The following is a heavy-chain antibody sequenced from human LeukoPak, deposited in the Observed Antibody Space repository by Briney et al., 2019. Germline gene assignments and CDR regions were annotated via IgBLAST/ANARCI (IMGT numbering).Heavy chain of an antibody. V-gene: IGHV4-39*01. CDR1: GGSISSSSYY. CDR3: ARHAYVLEWLSSPFDY. CDR2: IYYSGST. Sequence: SETLSLTCTVSGGSISSSSYYWGWIRQPPGKGLEWIGSIYYSGSTYYNPSLKSRVTISVDTSKNQFSLKLSSVTAADTAVYYCARHAYVLEWLSSPFDYWGQGTLVTVSS. D-gene: IGHD3-3*01. J-gene: IGHJ4*02.